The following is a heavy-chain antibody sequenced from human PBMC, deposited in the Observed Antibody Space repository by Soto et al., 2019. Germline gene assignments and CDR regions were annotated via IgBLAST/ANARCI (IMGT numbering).Heavy chain of an antibody. V-gene: IGHV3-9*01. Sequence: PGGSLRLSCAASGFTFDDYAIHWVRQAPWKGLEWVSGISWNSGSIGYADSVKGRFTISRDNAKNSLYLQMNSLRAEDTALYYCAKESDRDTSGPDFDYWGQGTLVIAS. CDR1: GFTFDDYA. CDR2: ISWNSGSI. J-gene: IGHJ4*02. CDR3: AKESDRDTSGPDFDY. D-gene: IGHD3-22*01.